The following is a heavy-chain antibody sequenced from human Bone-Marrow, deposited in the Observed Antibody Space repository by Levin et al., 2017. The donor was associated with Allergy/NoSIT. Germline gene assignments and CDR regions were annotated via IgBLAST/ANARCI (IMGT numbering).Heavy chain of an antibody. J-gene: IGHJ4*02. CDR1: GYTFTSYG. CDR2: ISAYNGNT. D-gene: IGHD6-13*01. CDR3: ARLIAAAGTPLCFDY. Sequence: GESLKISCKASGYTFTSYGISWVRQAPGQGLEWMGWISAYNGNTNYAQKLQGRVTMTTDTSTSTAYMELRSLRSDDTAVYYCARLIAAAGTPLCFDYWGQGTLVTVSS. V-gene: IGHV1-18*01.